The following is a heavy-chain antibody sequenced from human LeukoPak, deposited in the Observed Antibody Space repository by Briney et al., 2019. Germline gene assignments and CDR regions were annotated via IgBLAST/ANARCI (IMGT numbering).Heavy chain of an antibody. CDR1: GGSISSYY. J-gene: IGHJ4*02. Sequence: AETLSLTCTVSGGSISSYYWSWIRQPPGKGLEWIGYIYYSGSTNYNPSLKSRVTISVDTSKNQFSLKLSSVTAADTAVYYCAREAGVPFEYFDYWGQGTLVTVSS. V-gene: IGHV4-59*01. D-gene: IGHD3-9*01. CDR2: IYYSGST. CDR3: AREAGVPFEYFDY.